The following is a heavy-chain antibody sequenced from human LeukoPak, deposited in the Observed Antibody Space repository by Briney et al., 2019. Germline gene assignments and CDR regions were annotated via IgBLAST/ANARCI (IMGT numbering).Heavy chain of an antibody. CDR2: ISSSSSYI. Sequence: GGSLRLSCAASGFTFSSFSMNWVRQAPGKGLEWVSPISSSSSYIHYADSVKGRFTISRDNAKNSLYLQMNSLRAEDTAVYYCARDNTYYYDSSGQNIDYWGQGTLVTVSS. CDR3: ARDNTYYYDSSGQNIDY. J-gene: IGHJ4*02. D-gene: IGHD3-22*01. CDR1: GFTFSSFS. V-gene: IGHV3-21*01.